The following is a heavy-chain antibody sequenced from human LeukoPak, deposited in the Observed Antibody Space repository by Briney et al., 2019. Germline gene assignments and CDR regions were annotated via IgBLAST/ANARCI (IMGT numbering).Heavy chain of an antibody. Sequence: TGGSLRLSCAASGFTFNTYTMNWVRQAPGKGLKWVSYISGSSGIIDYADSVRGRFTISRDNAKNSLYLQMNSLRAEDTAVYYCARGSTYYGSSGQVPFDYWGQGTLVTVSS. CDR2: ISGSSGII. V-gene: IGHV3-48*01. CDR3: ARGSTYYGSSGQVPFDY. CDR1: GFTFNTYT. D-gene: IGHD3-22*01. J-gene: IGHJ4*02.